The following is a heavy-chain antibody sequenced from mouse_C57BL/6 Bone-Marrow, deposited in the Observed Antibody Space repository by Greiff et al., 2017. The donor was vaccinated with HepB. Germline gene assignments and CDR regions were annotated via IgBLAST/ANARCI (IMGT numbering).Heavy chain of an antibody. D-gene: IGHD2-4*01. J-gene: IGHJ4*01. CDR1: GYSITSGYY. Sequence: EVKLQESGPGLVKPSQSLSLTCSVTGYSITSGYYWNWIRQFPGNKLEWMGYISYDGSNNYNPSLKNRISITRDTSKNQFFLKLNSVTTEDTATYYCARSRYDYDGSYYAMDYWGQGTSVTVSS. V-gene: IGHV3-6*01. CDR3: ARSRYDYDGSYYAMDY. CDR2: ISYDGSN.